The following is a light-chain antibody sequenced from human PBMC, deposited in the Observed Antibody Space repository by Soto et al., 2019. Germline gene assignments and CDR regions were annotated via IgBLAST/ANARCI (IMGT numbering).Light chain of an antibody. J-gene: IGLJ2*01. CDR1: SSNIGSKT. Sequence: QSVLTQPPSASATPGQRVTISCSGGSSNIGSKTVNWYQQLPGTAPKLLIHSNNQRPSGVPDRFSGSKSGTSASLAISGLQSEDEADYYCAAGDDSLNGVVFGGGTKVTVL. CDR2: SNN. CDR3: AAGDDSLNGVV. V-gene: IGLV1-44*01.